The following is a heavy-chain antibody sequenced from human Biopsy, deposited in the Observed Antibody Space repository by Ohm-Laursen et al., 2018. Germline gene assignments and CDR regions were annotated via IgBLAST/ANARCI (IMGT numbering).Heavy chain of an antibody. D-gene: IGHD3-10*01. J-gene: IGHJ4*02. Sequence: GTLSLTCTVTDGSISNIINYWGWIRQPLGKGLEWLGSIYHTGITDYNPSLKSRVTISVDTSNNPSSLKLSSLTAADTAVYYCARHSFGSGRDFWGQGTLVTVSS. CDR2: IYHTGIT. V-gene: IGHV4-39*01. CDR3: ARHSFGSGRDF. CDR1: DGSISNIINY.